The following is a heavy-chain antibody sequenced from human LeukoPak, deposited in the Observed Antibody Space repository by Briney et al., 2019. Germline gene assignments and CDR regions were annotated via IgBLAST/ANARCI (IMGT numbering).Heavy chain of an antibody. CDR3: ARVSRAVAGRDFDY. CDR1: GYTFTGYY. V-gene: IGHV1-2*02. D-gene: IGHD6-19*01. J-gene: IGHJ4*02. CDR2: VNPNSGDT. Sequence: ASVKVSCKASGYTFTGYYLHWVRQAPGQGLEWMGCVNPNSGDTNYAQKFQGSVTMTRDTSISTVYMELSRLRSDDTAVYYCARVSRAVAGRDFDYWGQGTLVTVSS.